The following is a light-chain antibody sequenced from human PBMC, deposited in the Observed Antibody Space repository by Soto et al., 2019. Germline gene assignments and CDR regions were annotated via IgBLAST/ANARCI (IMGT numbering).Light chain of an antibody. V-gene: IGLV1-51*01. J-gene: IGLJ2*01. Sequence: QSVLTQPPSVSDAPRQRVTISCSGSSSNIGDNAVNWYQQLPGKAPKLLIYDDYKRPSGIPDRFSGSKSGTSATLGITGLQTGDEADYFCATWDSSLSVLFGRGTKLTVL. CDR1: SSNIGDNA. CDR3: ATWDSSLSVL. CDR2: DDY.